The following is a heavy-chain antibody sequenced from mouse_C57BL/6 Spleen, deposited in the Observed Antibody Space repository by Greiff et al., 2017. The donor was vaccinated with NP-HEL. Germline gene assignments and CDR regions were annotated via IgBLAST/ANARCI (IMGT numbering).Heavy chain of an antibody. CDR2: IHPNSGST. D-gene: IGHD1-1*01. CDR3: ARIFITTVSY. Sequence: VQLQQPGAELVKPGASVKLSCKASGYTFTSYWMHWVKQRPGQGLEWIGMIHPNSGSTNYNEKFTSKATLTVDKSSSTAYMQLSSLTSEDSAVYYCARIFITTVSYWGKGTLVTVSA. J-gene: IGHJ3*01. CDR1: GYTFTSYW. V-gene: IGHV1-64*01.